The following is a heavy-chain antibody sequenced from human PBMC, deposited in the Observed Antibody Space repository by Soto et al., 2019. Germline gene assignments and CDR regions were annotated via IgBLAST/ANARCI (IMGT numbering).Heavy chain of an antibody. CDR2: IYYSGST. CDR1: GGSISSGGYY. Sequence: SETLSLTCTVSGGSISSGGYYWSWIRQHPGKGLEWIGYIYYSGSTYYNPSLKSQVTISVDTSKNQFSLKLSSVTAADTAVYYCTRYSSGYYMDVWGKGTTVTVSS. V-gene: IGHV4-31*01. D-gene: IGHD6-19*01. J-gene: IGHJ6*03. CDR3: TRYSSGYYMDV.